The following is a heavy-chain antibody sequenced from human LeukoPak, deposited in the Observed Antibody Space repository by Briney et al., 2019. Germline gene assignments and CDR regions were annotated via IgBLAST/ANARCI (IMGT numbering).Heavy chain of an antibody. Sequence: PAETLSLTCSVSGGSIGSYYWNWIRQAPGKGLEWIGCIHYSGYISYNPSLESRVTISADTSNDQFSLKMSSVTAADTALYYCARWQGDSSNWLRSRGYGMDVWGQGITVIVSS. J-gene: IGHJ6*02. CDR1: GGSIGSYY. V-gene: IGHV4-59*01. D-gene: IGHD6-13*01. CDR3: ARWQGDSSNWLRSRGYGMDV. CDR2: IHYSGYI.